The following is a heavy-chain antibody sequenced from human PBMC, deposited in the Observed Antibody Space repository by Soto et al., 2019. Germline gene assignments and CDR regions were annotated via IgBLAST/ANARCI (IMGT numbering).Heavy chain of an antibody. V-gene: IGHV3-23*01. CDR2: ISGSGGIT. Sequence: EVQLLESGGGLVQPGGSLRLSCAASGFTFSSYAMNWVRQAPGKGLEWVSVISGSGGITYYTDSVKGRFTISRDNSKNTLYLQMNSLTAEDTAVYYCARRSSSWYFDCWGQGTLVTVSS. CDR1: GFTFSSYA. CDR3: ARRSSSWYFDC. J-gene: IGHJ4*02. D-gene: IGHD6-13*01.